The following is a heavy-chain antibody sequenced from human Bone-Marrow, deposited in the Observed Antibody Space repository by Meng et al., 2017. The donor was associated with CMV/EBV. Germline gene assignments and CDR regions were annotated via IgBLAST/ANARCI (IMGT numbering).Heavy chain of an antibody. CDR3: AREDCSSTSCLVWVNWFDP. J-gene: IGHJ5*02. V-gene: IGHV1-18*01. D-gene: IGHD2-2*01. Sequence: ASVKVSCKASGYSFRNYGINWVRQAPGQGLEWMGWISGYNGDTNYAHKFQGRVTMTTDTSTSTAYMELRSLRSDDTAVYYCAREDCSSTSCLVWVNWFDPWGQGTLVTVSS. CDR2: ISGYNGDT. CDR1: GYSFRNYG.